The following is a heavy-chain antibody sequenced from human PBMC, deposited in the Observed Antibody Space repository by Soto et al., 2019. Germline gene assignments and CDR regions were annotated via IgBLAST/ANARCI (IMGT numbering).Heavy chain of an antibody. CDR3: AITGYYYGSGSYYNVPDY. J-gene: IGHJ4*02. CDR2: ISAYNGNT. Sequence: QVQLVQSGAEVKKPGASVKVSCKASGYTFTSYGISWVRQAPGQGLEWMGWISAYNGNTNYAQKLQGRVTMTTDTSTSTAHMELRSLRSDDTAVYYCAITGYYYGSGSYYNVPDYWGQGTLVTVSS. V-gene: IGHV1-18*01. D-gene: IGHD3-10*01. CDR1: GYTFTSYG.